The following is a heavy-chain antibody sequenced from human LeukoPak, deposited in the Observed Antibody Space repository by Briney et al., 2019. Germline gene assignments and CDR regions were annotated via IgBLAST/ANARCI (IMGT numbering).Heavy chain of an antibody. D-gene: IGHD6-13*01. J-gene: IGHJ3*02. CDR1: GGSISSSSYY. CDR2: IYYSGST. CDR3: ATSSPYSSSWYRAHDAFDI. Sequence: SETLPLTCTVSGGSISSSSYYWGWIRQPPGKGLEWVGSIYYSGSTYYNPSLKSRVTMSVDTSKNQFSLKLSSVTAADTAVYYCATSSPYSSSWYRAHDAFDIWGQGTMVTVSS. V-gene: IGHV4-39*07.